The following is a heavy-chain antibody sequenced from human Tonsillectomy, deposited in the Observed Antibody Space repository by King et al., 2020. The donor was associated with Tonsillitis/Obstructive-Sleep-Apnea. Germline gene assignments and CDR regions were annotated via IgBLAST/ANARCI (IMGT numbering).Heavy chain of an antibody. CDR1: GFSLSTSGVG. D-gene: IGHD4-17*01. Sequence: ITLKESGPTLVKPTQTLTLTCTFSGFSLSTSGVGVGWIRQPPGKALEWLALVYWDDDKRYSPSLKSRLTITKDTSKNQVVLTMTNMDPEDTATYFCAHSRLPPYGDYVGYWGQGTLVTVSS. J-gene: IGHJ4*02. CDR2: VYWDDDK. V-gene: IGHV2-5*02. CDR3: AHSRLPPYGDYVGY.